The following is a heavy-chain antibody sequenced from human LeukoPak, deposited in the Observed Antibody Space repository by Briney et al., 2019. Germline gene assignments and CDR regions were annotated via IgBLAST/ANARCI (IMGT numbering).Heavy chain of an antibody. CDR3: ARDRRGYQDNWFDP. V-gene: IGHV4-4*07. Sequence: SETLSLTRTVSGGSISSYYWSWIRQPAGKGLEWIGRIYTSGSTNYNPSLKSRVTMSVDTSKNQFSLKLTSVTAADTAVYYCARDRRGYQDNWFDPWGQGTLVTVSS. D-gene: IGHD2-15*01. CDR2: IYTSGST. CDR1: GGSISSYY. J-gene: IGHJ5*02.